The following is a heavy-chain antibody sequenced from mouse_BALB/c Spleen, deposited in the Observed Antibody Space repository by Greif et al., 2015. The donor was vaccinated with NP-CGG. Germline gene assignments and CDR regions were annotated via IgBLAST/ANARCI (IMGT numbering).Heavy chain of an antibody. D-gene: IGHD2-3*01. J-gene: IGHJ2*01. V-gene: IGHV5-17*02. CDR3: ARDGYYVLDY. CDR1: GFTISNFG. CDR2: IRSDSSTI. Sequence: EVHLVESGGGLVQPGGSRKLSCAASGFTISNFGMHWVRQAPEKGLEWVAYIRSDSSTISYADTVKGRFTLSRDNPKNPLFLQMTSLRSEDTAMYYCARDGYYVLDYWGQGTTLTVSS.